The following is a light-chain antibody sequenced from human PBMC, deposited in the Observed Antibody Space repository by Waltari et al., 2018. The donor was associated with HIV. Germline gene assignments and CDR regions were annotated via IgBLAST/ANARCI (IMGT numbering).Light chain of an antibody. CDR1: SSDVDYYNY. J-gene: IGLJ3*02. Sequence: QSALTQPASVSGSPGQSITISCTGISSDVDYYNYDCCYHQHPGKAPKPMISDVTHRPSGVSNRFSGSKSGNTASLTISGLQAEDEADYYCSSYTSSSWVFGGGTKLTVL. CDR3: SSYTSSSWV. V-gene: IGLV2-14*03. CDR2: DVT.